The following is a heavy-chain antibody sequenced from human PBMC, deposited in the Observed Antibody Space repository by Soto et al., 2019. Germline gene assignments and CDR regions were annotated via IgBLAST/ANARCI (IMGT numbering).Heavy chain of an antibody. J-gene: IGHJ4*02. Sequence: ASVKVSCKASGYTLTSYAMHWVRQAPGQRIEWMGWINAGNGNTKYSQKFQGRVTITRDTSASTAYMELSSLRSEDTAVYYCARVSSSIAMAHPIGYFDYWAQGTLVTVSS. V-gene: IGHV1-3*01. CDR2: INAGNGNT. CDR3: ARVSSSIAMAHPIGYFDY. CDR1: GYTLTSYA. D-gene: IGHD6-19*01.